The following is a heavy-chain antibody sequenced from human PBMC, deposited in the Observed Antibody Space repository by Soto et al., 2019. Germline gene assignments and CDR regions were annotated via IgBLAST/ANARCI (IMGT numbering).Heavy chain of an antibody. CDR2: ISGSGGGT. CDR3: AKVSLGATTITDYYYYGLDV. CDR1: GFTFSNYA. D-gene: IGHD1-26*01. V-gene: IGHV3-23*01. J-gene: IGHJ6*02. Sequence: HPGGSLRLSCAASGFTFSNYAVTWVRQTPGKGLEWVSGISGSGGGTYYADSVKGRFTISRDNSKSTLYLQMNGLRAGDTAVYYCAKVSLGATTITDYYYYGLDVWGQGTTVT.